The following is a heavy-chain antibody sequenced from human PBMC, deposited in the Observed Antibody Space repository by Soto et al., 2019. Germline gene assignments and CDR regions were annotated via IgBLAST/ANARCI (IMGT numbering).Heavy chain of an antibody. V-gene: IGHV4-59*01. Sequence: SETLPLPCCGSGGILISCYWSGVRQVPGKGMEWIGYFSNSGSTNYNPSLKNRVSISADTSKNQFSLELTSVTAADTAMYFCTRSPLKNPRVPYHGMHVWGQRTIGTGFS. CDR1: GGILISCY. D-gene: IGHD3-10*01. CDR2: FSNSGST. CDR3: TRSPLKNPRVPYHGMHV. J-gene: IGHJ6*02.